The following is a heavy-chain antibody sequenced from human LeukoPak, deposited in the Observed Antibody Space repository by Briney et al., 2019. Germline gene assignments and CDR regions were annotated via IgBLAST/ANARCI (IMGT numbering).Heavy chain of an antibody. Sequence: GGSLRLSCAASGFTFSSYAMSWVRQAPGKGLEWVTAISNNGGYTYYADSVQGRFTISRDNSKSTLCLQMNSLRAEDTAVYYCAKQLGYCSDGSCYFPYWGQGTLVTVSS. D-gene: IGHD2-15*01. V-gene: IGHV3-23*01. J-gene: IGHJ4*02. CDR2: ISNNGGYT. CDR1: GFTFSSYA. CDR3: AKQLGYCSDGSCYFPY.